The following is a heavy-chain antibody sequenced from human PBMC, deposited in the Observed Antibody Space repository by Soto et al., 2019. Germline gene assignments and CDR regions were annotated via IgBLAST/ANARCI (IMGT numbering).Heavy chain of an antibody. D-gene: IGHD2-2*01. J-gene: IGHJ6*02. CDR3: ARDIDQLLYYYYYGMDV. CDR2: INSSSSDI. Sequence: GGSLRLSCAASGFTFTTAWINWVRQAPGKGLEWVSSINSSSSDIYYADSVKGRFTISRDNAKNSLYLQMNSLRAEDTAVYYCARDIDQLLYYYYYGMDVWGQGTTVTVSS. CDR1: GFTFTTAW. V-gene: IGHV3-21*01.